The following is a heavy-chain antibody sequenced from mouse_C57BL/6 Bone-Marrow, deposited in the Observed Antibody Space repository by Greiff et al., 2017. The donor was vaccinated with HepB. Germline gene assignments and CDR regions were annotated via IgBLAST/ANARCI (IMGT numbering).Heavy chain of an antibody. Sequence: QVQLQQPGAELVKPGASVKLSCKASGYTFTSYWMHWVKQRPGQGLEWIGMIHPNSGSTNYNEKFKSKATLTVDKSSSTAYMQLSSLTSEDSAVYYCARRGFIPLFDYWGKGTTLTVSS. CDR1: GYTFTSYW. J-gene: IGHJ2*01. CDR2: IHPNSGST. V-gene: IGHV1-64*01. CDR3: ARRGFIPLFDY. D-gene: IGHD1-1*01.